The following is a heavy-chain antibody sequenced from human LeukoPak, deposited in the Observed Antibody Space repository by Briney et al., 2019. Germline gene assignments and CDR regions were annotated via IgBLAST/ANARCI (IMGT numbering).Heavy chain of an antibody. CDR3: ARDLDYGGRSNFDH. CDR1: GFTFNTNA. J-gene: IGHJ4*01. D-gene: IGHD4-23*01. Sequence: PGGSLRLSCAASGFTFNTNAMSWVRQAPGKGLEWVSAISGRTGGTYYAASVRGRFTISRDNAKNTLYLQMNSLRAEDTAVYYCARDLDYGGRSNFDHWGQGTLVTVSS. V-gene: IGHV3-23*01. CDR2: ISGRTGGT.